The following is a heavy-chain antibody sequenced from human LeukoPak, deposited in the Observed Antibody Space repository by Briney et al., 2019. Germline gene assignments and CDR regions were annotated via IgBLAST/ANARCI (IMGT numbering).Heavy chain of an antibody. CDR3: AKVSYGGKSPWWYFDL. CDR1: GFTFSSYG. D-gene: IGHD4-23*01. J-gene: IGHJ2*01. Sequence: GGSLRLSCAASGFTFSSYGMHWVRQAPGKGLEWVAFIRYDGSNKYYADSVKGRFTISRDNSKNTLYLQMNSLRAEDTAVYYCAKVSYGGKSPWWYFDLWGRGTLVTVSS. V-gene: IGHV3-30*02. CDR2: IRYDGSNK.